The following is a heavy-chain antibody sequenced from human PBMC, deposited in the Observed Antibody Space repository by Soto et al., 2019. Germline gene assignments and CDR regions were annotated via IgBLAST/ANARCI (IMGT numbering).Heavy chain of an antibody. CDR3: ARNPGGGGY. J-gene: IGHJ4*02. V-gene: IGHV3-53*01. CDR2: IYSGGYT. Sequence: EVQLVESGGGLIQPGGSLRLSCAVSGFTVSNNYMSWVRQAPGKGLEGVSVIYSGGYTAYGDSVKGRFTISRDNSKNTLYLQMNSRGAGAAAVFSGARNPGGGGYWGQGTLVTVSS. D-gene: IGHD3-10*01. CDR1: GFTVSNNY.